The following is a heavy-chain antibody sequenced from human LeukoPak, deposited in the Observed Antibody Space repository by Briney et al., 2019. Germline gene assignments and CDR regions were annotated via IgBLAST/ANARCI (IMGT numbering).Heavy chain of an antibody. Sequence: GGSLRLSCAASGFTFSSYAMHWVRQAPGKGLEYVSAISSNGGSTYYANSVKGRFTISRDNSKNTLYLQMGSLRAEDMAVYYCARDAYDFWNGYSDYWGQGTLVTVSS. J-gene: IGHJ4*02. D-gene: IGHD3-3*01. CDR2: ISSNGGST. CDR1: GFTFSSYA. CDR3: ARDAYDFWNGYSDY. V-gene: IGHV3-64*01.